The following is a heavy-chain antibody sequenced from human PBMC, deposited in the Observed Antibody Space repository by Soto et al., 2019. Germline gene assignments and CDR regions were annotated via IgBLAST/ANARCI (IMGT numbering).Heavy chain of an antibody. D-gene: IGHD3-22*01. CDR2: IIPIFGTA. CDR3: ARSPVYYYDSSGYDSVFDY. V-gene: IGHV1-69*01. CDR1: GGTFSSYA. J-gene: IGHJ4*02. Sequence: QVQLVQSGAEVKKPGSSVKVSCKASGGTFSSYAISWVRQAPGQGLEWMGGIIPIFGTANYAQKFQGRVTITADESTSTAYMELSSLRSEDTAVYYCARSPVYYYDSSGYDSVFDYWGQGTLVTVSS.